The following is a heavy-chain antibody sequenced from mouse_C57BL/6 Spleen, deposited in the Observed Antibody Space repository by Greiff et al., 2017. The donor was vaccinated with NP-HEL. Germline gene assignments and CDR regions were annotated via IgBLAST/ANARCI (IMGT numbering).Heavy chain of an antibody. CDR3: ARSGTTGIDY. CDR2: IYPGSGNT. J-gene: IGHJ2*01. V-gene: IGHV1-66*01. CDR1: GYSFTSYY. D-gene: IGHD1-1*01. Sequence: QVQLKESGPELVKPGASVKISCKASGYSFTSYYIHWVKQRPGQGLEWIGWIYPGSGNTKYNEKFKGKATLTADTSSSTAYMQLSSLTSEDSAVYYCARSGTTGIDYWGQGTTLTVSS.